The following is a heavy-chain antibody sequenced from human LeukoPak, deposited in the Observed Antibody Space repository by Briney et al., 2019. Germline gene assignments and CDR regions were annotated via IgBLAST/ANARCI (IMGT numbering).Heavy chain of an antibody. D-gene: IGHD3-22*01. CDR3: ARDTTLYYYDSSGPDY. V-gene: IGHV3-48*01. J-gene: IGHJ4*02. CDR1: GFTFSDYR. Sequence: GGTLRLSCAGSGFTFSDYRMMWVRQAPRKGLEWVSSIISSSTSIYYADSVKGRFTTSRDNAKNSLFLQINSLRVEDTAVYYCARDTTLYYYDSSGPDYWGQGTLVNVSS. CDR2: IISSSTSI.